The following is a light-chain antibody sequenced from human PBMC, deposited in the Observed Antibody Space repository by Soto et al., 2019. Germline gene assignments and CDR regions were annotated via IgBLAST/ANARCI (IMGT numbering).Light chain of an antibody. CDR3: CSYAGSYIWV. CDR1: SSDVGGYNY. Sequence: QSALTQPRSVSGSPGQSVTISCTGTSSDVGGYNYVSWYQQHPGKVPKLMIYDVTQRPSGVPDRFSGSKSGNTASLTISGLQAEDEADYYFCSYAGSYIWVFGGGTKLTVL. J-gene: IGLJ2*01. CDR2: DVT. V-gene: IGLV2-11*01.